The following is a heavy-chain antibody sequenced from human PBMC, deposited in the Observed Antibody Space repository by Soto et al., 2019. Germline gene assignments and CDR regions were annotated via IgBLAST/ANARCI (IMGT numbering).Heavy chain of an antibody. Sequence: QVQLVQSGAEVKKPGSSVKVSCKASGGTFSSYTISWVRQAPGQGLEWMGRIIPILGIANYAQKFQGRVTVTADKSTSTADMELSSLRSEDTAVYYCASSDTAMGLTSSHYWGQGTLVTVSS. J-gene: IGHJ4*02. D-gene: IGHD5-18*01. CDR3: ASSDTAMGLTSSHY. CDR2: IIPILGIA. V-gene: IGHV1-69*02. CDR1: GGTFSSYT.